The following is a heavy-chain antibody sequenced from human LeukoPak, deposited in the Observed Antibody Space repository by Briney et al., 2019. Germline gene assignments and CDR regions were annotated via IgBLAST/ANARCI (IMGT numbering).Heavy chain of an antibody. CDR1: GFTLSSVA. J-gene: IGHJ4*02. Sequence: GGSLRLSCAPSGFTLSSVAMIWVRQAPGKGLEWVSAISGGGDITYYAGSVKGRFTISRDKSKNTLYLQVSSLRSDDTAVYYCPKAHSGSFYSGIHWGQGTLVTVSS. CDR3: PKAHSGSFYSGIH. D-gene: IGHD1-26*01. V-gene: IGHV3-23*01. CDR2: ISGGGDIT.